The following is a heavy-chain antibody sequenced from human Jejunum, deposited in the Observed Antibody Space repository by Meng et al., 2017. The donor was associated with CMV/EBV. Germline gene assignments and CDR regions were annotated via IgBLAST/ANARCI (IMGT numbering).Heavy chain of an antibody. CDR3: AKNFYGSGRYY. V-gene: IGHV3-23*01. Sequence: CAASGFTFSNYAMSWVRQAPGKGLECVSAISDSGRTTDYADSVKGRFTISRDNSKNTLYLLMNSLRAEDTAVYYCAKNFYGSGRYYWGQGTLVTVSS. CDR2: ISDSGRTT. D-gene: IGHD3-10*01. CDR1: GFTFSNYA. J-gene: IGHJ4*02.